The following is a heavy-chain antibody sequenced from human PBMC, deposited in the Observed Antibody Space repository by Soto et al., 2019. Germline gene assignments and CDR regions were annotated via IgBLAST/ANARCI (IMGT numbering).Heavy chain of an antibody. D-gene: IGHD1-26*01. V-gene: IGHV4-34*01. J-gene: IGHJ4*02. CDR2: INHSGST. CDR3: AREKVGATLGSY. CDR1: GGSFSGYY. Sequence: SETLSLTCAVYGGSFSGYYWSWIRQPPGKGLEWIGEINHSGSTNYNPSLKSRVTISVDTSKNQFSLKLSSVTAADTAVYYCAREKVGATLGSYWAQGTLVTVS.